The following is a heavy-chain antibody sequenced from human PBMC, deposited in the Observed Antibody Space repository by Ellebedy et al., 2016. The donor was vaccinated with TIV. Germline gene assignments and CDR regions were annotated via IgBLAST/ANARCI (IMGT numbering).Heavy chain of an antibody. Sequence: GESLKISXKGSGYSFTSYWIGWVRQMPGKGLEWMGIIYPGDSDTRYSPSFQGQVTISADKSISTAYLQWSSLKASDTAMYYCARREVVIAPESDYYYGMDVWGQGTTVTVSS. CDR3: ARREVVIAPESDYYYGMDV. CDR1: GYSFTSYW. V-gene: IGHV5-51*01. CDR2: IYPGDSDT. D-gene: IGHD2-21*01. J-gene: IGHJ6*02.